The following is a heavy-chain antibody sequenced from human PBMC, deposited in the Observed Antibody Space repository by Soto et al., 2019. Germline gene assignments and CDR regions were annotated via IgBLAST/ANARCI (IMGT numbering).Heavy chain of an antibody. V-gene: IGHV5-51*01. CDR1: GYSFTNYW. CDR3: ASLSYYDSSGAFDY. Sequence: GESLKISCQGSGYSFTNYWIAWVRQMPGKGLEWMGNIYPGDSTTKYSPSFQGQVTFSADKSISTAYLQWSSLRASDTAMYYCASLSYYDSSGAFDYWGQGTLVTVSS. J-gene: IGHJ4*02. D-gene: IGHD3-22*01. CDR2: IYPGDSTT.